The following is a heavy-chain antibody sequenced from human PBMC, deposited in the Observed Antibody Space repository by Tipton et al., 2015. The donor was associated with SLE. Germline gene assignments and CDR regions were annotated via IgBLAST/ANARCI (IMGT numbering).Heavy chain of an antibody. V-gene: IGHV4-4*07. J-gene: IGHJ3*02. D-gene: IGHD1-20*01. CDR3: ARDQDNWSPALFDI. CDR1: GGSISSYY. Sequence: LRLSCTVSGGSISSYYWSWIRQPAGKGLEWIGRIYTSGSTNYNPSPKSRVTMSVDTSKNQFSLKLSSVTAADTAVYYCARDQDNWSPALFDIWGQGTMVTVSS. CDR2: IYTSGST.